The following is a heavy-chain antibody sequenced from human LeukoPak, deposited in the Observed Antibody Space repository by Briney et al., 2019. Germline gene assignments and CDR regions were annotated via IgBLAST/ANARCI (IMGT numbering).Heavy chain of an antibody. CDR1: GGSISSYY. CDR2: IYTSGST. CDR3: ARDCSGGSCYSGYYYYYMDV. Sequence: PSETLSLTCTVSGGSISSYYWSWIRQPAGKGLEWIGRIYTSGSTNYNPSLKSRVTISVDKSKNQFSLKLSSVTAADTAVYYCARDCSGGSCYSGYYYYYMDVWGKGTTVTVPS. J-gene: IGHJ6*03. V-gene: IGHV4-4*07. D-gene: IGHD2-15*01.